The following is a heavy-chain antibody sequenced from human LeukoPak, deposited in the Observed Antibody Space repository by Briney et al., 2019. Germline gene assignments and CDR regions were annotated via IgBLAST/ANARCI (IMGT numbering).Heavy chain of an antibody. J-gene: IGHJ6*02. D-gene: IGHD6-19*01. CDR1: GGTFSSYA. Sequence: GASVKVSCKASGGTFSSYAISWVRQAPGQGLEWMGWISAYNGNTNYAQKLQGRVTMTTDTSTSTAYMELRSLRSDDTAVYYCARDWVGGWYYYYYGMDVWGQGTTVTVSS. CDR2: ISAYNGNT. V-gene: IGHV1-18*01. CDR3: ARDWVGGWYYYYYGMDV.